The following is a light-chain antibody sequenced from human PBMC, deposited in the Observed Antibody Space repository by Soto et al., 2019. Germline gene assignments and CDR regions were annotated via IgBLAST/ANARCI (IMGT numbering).Light chain of an antibody. V-gene: IGLV1-40*01. Sequence: QSVLTQPPSVSGAPGQGVTISCTGSSSNIGAGYDVHWYQHFPGTAPKLLIFLNTNRPSGVPDRFSGSKSGSSASLAITGLQAEDEADYYCQSYDSSLSGYVFGPGTKLTVL. CDR1: SSNIGAGYD. CDR3: QSYDSSLSGYV. J-gene: IGLJ1*01. CDR2: LNT.